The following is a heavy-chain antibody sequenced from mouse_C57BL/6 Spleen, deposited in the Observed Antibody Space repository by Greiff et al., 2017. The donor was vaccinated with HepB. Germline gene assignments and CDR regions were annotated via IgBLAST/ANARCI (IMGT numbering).Heavy chain of an antibody. Sequence: VQLQQSGAELVKPGASVKLSCTASGFNIKDYYMHWVKQRTEQGLEWIGRIDPEDGETKYAQKFQGKATITADTSSNTAYLQLSSLTSEDTAVYSCARGLYYYWYFDVWGTGTTVTVSS. CDR2: IDPEDGET. V-gene: IGHV14-2*01. CDR1: GFNIKDYY. CDR3: ARGLYYYWYFDV. D-gene: IGHD1-1*01. J-gene: IGHJ1*03.